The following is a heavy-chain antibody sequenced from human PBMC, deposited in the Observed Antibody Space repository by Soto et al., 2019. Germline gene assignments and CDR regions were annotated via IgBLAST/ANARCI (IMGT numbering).Heavy chain of an antibody. V-gene: IGHV1-69*12. CDR2: IIPIFGTA. CDR3: ARDAGKVVVAANWFDP. J-gene: IGHJ5*02. D-gene: IGHD2-15*01. Sequence: QVQLVQSGAEVKKPGSSVKVSCKASGGTFSSYAISWVRQAPGQGLEWMGGIIPIFGTANYAQKFQGRVTITADESTITAYMEPSSLRSEDTAVYYCARDAGKVVVAANWFDPWGQGTLVTVSS. CDR1: GGTFSSYA.